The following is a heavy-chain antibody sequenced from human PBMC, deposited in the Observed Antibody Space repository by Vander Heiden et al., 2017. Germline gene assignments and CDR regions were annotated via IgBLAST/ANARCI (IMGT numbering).Heavy chain of an antibody. D-gene: IGHD3-3*01. Sequence: EVQLVESGGGLVKPGGSLRLSCAASGFTSSNAWMSWVRQAPGKGLEWVGRIKSKTDGGTTDYAAPVKGRFTISRDDSKNTLYLQMNSLKTEDTAVYYCTTDLTYYDFWSGYYSGLKYYFDYWGQGTLVTVSS. V-gene: IGHV3-15*01. CDR2: IKSKTDGGTT. CDR1: GFTSSNAW. J-gene: IGHJ4*02. CDR3: TTDLTYYDFWSGYYSGLKYYFDY.